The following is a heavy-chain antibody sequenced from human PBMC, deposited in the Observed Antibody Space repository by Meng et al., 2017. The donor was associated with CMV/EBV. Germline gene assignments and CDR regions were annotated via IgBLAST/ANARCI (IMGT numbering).Heavy chain of an antibody. J-gene: IGHJ6*02. CDR1: GFTFSSYW. CDR2: IKKDGSEK. CDR3: ASDRVKYEILSHYYGMDV. V-gene: IGHV3-7*01. Sequence: GESLKISCAASGFTFSSYWMSWVRQAPGKGLEWVANIKKDGSEKYYVDSVKGRFTISRDNAKNSLYLQMNSLRAEDTAVYYCASDRVKYEILSHYYGMDVWGQGTTVTVSS. D-gene: IGHD3-9*01.